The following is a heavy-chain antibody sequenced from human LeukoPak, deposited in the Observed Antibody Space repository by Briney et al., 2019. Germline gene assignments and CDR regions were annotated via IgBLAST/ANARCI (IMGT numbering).Heavy chain of an antibody. CDR1: GGSVSSGSYY. J-gene: IGHJ4*02. CDR2: IYYSGST. Sequence: NPSETLSLTCTVSGGSVSSGSYYWSWIRQPPGKGLEWIGYIYYSGSTNYNPSLKSRVTISVDTSKNQFSLKLRSVTAADTAVYYCARDLHYYGSGSYYALVSYFDYWGQGTLVTVSS. CDR3: ARDLHYYGSGSYYALVSYFDY. V-gene: IGHV4-61*01. D-gene: IGHD3-10*01.